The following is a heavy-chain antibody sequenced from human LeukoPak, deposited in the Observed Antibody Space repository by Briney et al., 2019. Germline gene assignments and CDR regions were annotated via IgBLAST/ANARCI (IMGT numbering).Heavy chain of an antibody. CDR3: ARGAAAAGNFDY. V-gene: IGHV4-31*03. J-gene: IGHJ4*02. CDR1: GGSISSGGYY. Sequence: PSETLSLTCTVSGGSISSGGYYWSWIRQRPGKGLEWIGYIYYSGSTYYNPSLKSRVTISVDTSKNQFSLKLSSVTAADTAVYYCARGAAAAGNFDYWGQGTLVTVSS. CDR2: IYYSGST. D-gene: IGHD6-13*01.